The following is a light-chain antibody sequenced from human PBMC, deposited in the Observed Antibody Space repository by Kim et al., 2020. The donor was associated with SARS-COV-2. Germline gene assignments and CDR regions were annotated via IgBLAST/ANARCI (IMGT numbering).Light chain of an antibody. CDR3: QQNNKWPPWT. V-gene: IGKV3-15*01. CDR1: ESVSNN. J-gene: IGKJ1*01. CDR2: DAS. Sequence: CPGEGATRSWRASESVSNNLAWYQQRPGQAPRLLIYDASTRATGIPARFSGSGSGTEFTLTISSLQSEDIGVYFCQQNNKWPPWTFGQGTKVDIK.